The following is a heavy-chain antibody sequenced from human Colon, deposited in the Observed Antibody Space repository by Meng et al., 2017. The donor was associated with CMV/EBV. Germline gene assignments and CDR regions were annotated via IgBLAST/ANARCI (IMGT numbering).Heavy chain of an antibody. V-gene: IGHV4-34*01. CDR3: ARGPYNYVRGSYRYNSPGGPRSLYFDH. J-gene: IGHJ4*01. Sequence: WIRKTQGKGLEWLGEINHGGSTNYNASLKSRVTISIDTSKNQFSMNLTSVTAADTAVYFCARGPYNYVRGSYRYNSPGGPRSLYFDHWGQGTLVTVSS. D-gene: IGHD3-16*02. CDR2: INHGGST.